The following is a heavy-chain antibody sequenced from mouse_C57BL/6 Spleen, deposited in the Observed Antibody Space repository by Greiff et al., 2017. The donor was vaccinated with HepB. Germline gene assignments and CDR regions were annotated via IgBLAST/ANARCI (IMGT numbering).Heavy chain of an antibody. CDR1: GYAFSSSW. V-gene: IGHV1-82*01. Sequence: VMLVESGPELVKPGASVKISCKASGYAFSSSWMNWVKQRPGKGLEWIGRIYPGDGDTNYNGKFKGKATLTADKSSSTAYMQLSSLTSEDSAVYFCAGSSYSSMDYWGQGTSVTVSS. D-gene: IGHD1-1*01. J-gene: IGHJ4*01. CDR2: IYPGDGDT. CDR3: AGSSYSSMDY.